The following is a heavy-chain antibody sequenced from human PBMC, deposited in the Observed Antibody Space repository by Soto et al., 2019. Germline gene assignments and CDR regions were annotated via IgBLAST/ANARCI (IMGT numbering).Heavy chain of an antibody. J-gene: IGHJ4*02. Sequence: GGSLRLSCAASGFTFSSYGMNWVRQAPGKGLEWVAAISYDGSNKYYADSVKGRFTISRDNSKNTLYLQMNSLRAEDTAVYYCAKDHYLQGYYDSSGYRYYFDYWGQGTLVTVSS. D-gene: IGHD3-22*01. CDR1: GFTFSSYG. CDR3: AKDHYLQGYYDSSGYRYYFDY. CDR2: ISYDGSNK. V-gene: IGHV3-30*18.